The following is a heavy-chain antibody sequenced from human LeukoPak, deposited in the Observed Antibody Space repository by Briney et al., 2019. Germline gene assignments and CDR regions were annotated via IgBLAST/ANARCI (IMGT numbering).Heavy chain of an antibody. CDR1: GVSITSFY. D-gene: IGHD1-26*01. V-gene: IGHV4-59*08. CDR2: IYFSGST. CDR3: ARQRGRWDSFDY. J-gene: IGHJ4*02. Sequence: SETLSLTCTVSGVSITSFYWSWIRQPPGKGLEWIGYIYFSGSTNYNPSLKSRATISVDTSKNQFSLKLSSVTAADTAVYYCARQRGRWDSFDYWGQGTLVTVSS.